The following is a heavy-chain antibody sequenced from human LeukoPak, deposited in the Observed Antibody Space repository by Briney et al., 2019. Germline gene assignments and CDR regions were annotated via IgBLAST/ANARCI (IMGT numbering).Heavy chain of an antibody. Sequence: GRSLRLSCEASGFTFSSHAMLWVRQTPGKGLEWVAVISHDGSKEYYRDSVGGRFTISRDKSTSTLYLQMNSLRREDTAVYYWARGRGYFLDTNSSWIPDHWGQGTLVIGSS. CDR1: GFTFSSHA. J-gene: IGHJ4*02. V-gene: IGHV3-30*04. D-gene: IGHD2-8*01. CDR3: ARGRGYFLDTNSSWIPDH. CDR2: ISHDGSKE.